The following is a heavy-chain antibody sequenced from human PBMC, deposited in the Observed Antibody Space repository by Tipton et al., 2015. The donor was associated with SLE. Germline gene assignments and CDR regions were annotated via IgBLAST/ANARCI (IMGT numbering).Heavy chain of an antibody. CDR2: ISAYNGNT. V-gene: IGHV1-18*01. Sequence: QLVQSGAEVKKPGASVKVSCKASGYTFTSYGISWVRQAPGQGLEWMGWISAYNGNTNYAQKLQGRVTMTTDTSTSTVYMELSRLRSGDTAVYFCVRGLPGSPLYTYFDPWGQGTLVTVSS. D-gene: IGHD2-8*01. J-gene: IGHJ5*02. CDR3: VRGLPGSPLYTYFDP. CDR1: GYTFTSYG.